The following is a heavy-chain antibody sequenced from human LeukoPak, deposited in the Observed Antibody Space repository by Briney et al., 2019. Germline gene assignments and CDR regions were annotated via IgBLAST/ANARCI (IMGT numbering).Heavy chain of an antibody. CDR3: ARVSSSGYYCFDY. Sequence: SVTVSCKSSGYTFTSYGISWLRQAPGQGREGMGWISAYNGTTNYAQNLKGRVTMTTDTSTSTAYMEMRSLRSDDTAVYYCARVSSSGYYCFDYWGQGTLVTVSS. V-gene: IGHV1-18*01. CDR1: GYTFTSYG. CDR2: ISAYNGTT. J-gene: IGHJ4*02. D-gene: IGHD3-22*01.